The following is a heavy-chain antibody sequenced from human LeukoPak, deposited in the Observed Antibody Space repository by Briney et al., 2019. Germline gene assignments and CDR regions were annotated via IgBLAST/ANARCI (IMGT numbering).Heavy chain of an antibody. CDR1: GFTFSSYG. J-gene: IGHJ4*02. Sequence: PGRSLRLSCAASGFTFSSYGMHWVRQAPGKGLEWGAVISHGGSNKYYAVSVKGRFTRARDNSKNTLELQMNSLRAADTAVYYCANDLGYGRGFDYWGQGPLVTVSS. CDR2: ISHGGSNK. V-gene: IGHV3-30*18. D-gene: IGHD4-17*01. CDR3: ANDLGYGRGFDY.